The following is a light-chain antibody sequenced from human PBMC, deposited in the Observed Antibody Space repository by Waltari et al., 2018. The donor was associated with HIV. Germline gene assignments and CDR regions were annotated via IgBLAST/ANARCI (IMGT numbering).Light chain of an antibody. CDR3: VGWDDSLSGGV. CDR2: RDK. J-gene: IGLJ3*02. CDR1: SSNFGSCN. Sequence: QSVVTQSSSAFGLPGQRVTISCSGSSSNFGSCNVFRYQHSPGTAPQLLIYRDKQRPSGVPERICGSRSGTSASLAISGLRSEDEAVYYCVGWDDSLSGGVFGGGTSLTVL. V-gene: IGLV1-47*01.